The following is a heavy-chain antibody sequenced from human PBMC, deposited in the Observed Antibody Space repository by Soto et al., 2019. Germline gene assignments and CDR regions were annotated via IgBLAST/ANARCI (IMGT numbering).Heavy chain of an antibody. Sequence: ASVKVSCKASGYTFTSYDINWVRQATGQGLEWMGWMNPNSGNTGYAQKFQGRVTMTRNTSISTAYMELSSLRSEDTAVYYCARGAGGKTYYDFWSGYCFFRWDYYMDVWGKGTTVTVSS. CDR2: MNPNSGNT. CDR1: GYTFTSYD. D-gene: IGHD3-3*01. J-gene: IGHJ6*03. CDR3: ARGAGGKTYYDFWSGYCFFRWDYYMDV. V-gene: IGHV1-8*01.